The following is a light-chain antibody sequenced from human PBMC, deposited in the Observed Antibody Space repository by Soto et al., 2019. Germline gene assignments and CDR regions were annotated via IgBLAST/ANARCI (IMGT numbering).Light chain of an antibody. V-gene: IGKV3-11*01. CDR1: QSVSRY. CDR2: DAS. J-gene: IGKJ3*01. CDR3: QQRSNWPS. Sequence: EIVLTQSPATLSLSPGERATLSCRASQSVSRYLAWYQQKPGQAPTILIYDASNRATGIPARFSGSGSGTDFTLTISSLEPEDFAVYYCQQRSNWPSFGPGTKLDIK.